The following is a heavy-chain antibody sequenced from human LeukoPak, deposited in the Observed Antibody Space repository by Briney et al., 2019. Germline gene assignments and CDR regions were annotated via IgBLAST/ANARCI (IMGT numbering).Heavy chain of an antibody. J-gene: IGHJ4*02. D-gene: IGHD1-1*01. Sequence: SETLSLTCAVSGYSISSCYYWGLSRQPPGKGLESMGSIYHSGSTYYNPSLRSRVTISVATSKSQFSLKLSSVTAADTGVYYCGRRRKNDVLDYWGQGTLVTVSS. CDR2: IYHSGST. CDR1: GYSISSCYY. V-gene: IGHV4-38-2*01. CDR3: GRRRKNDVLDY.